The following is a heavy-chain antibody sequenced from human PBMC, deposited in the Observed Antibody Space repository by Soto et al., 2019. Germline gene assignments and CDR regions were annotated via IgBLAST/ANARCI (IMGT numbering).Heavy chain of an antibody. D-gene: IGHD1-26*01. Sequence: GGSLRLSCAASGFTFSSYAMSWVRQAPGKGLEWVSAISGSGGSTYYADSVKGRFTISRDNSKNTLYLQMNSLRAEDTAVYYCAKDLVGATRAGGMDVWGQGTTVTDSS. J-gene: IGHJ6*02. CDR1: GFTFSSYA. CDR2: ISGSGGST. CDR3: AKDLVGATRAGGMDV. V-gene: IGHV3-23*01.